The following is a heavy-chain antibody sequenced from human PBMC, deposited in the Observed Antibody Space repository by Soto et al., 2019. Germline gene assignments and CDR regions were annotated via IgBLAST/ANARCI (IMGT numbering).Heavy chain of an antibody. CDR3: ASLTQYQLLWGYYYYGMDV. D-gene: IGHD2-2*01. J-gene: IGHJ6*04. CDR2: INHSGST. Sequence: PEALSVTCAFGGGSFRVYYWSWIGQPPGKVLEWIGEINHSGSTNYNPSLKSRVTISVDTSKNQFSLKLSSLTAADTAVYYCASLTQYQLLWGYYYYGMDVWGKGITVTVS. V-gene: IGHV4-34*01. CDR1: GGSFRVYY.